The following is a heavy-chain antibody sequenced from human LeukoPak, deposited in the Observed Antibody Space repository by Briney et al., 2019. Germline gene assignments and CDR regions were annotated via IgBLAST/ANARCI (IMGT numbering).Heavy chain of an antibody. D-gene: IGHD3-10*01. CDR3: AKDSHPGSGSYYKGNFDY. V-gene: IGHV4-39*07. J-gene: IGHJ4*02. CDR2: IYYSGST. CDR1: GGSISSSSYY. Sequence: PSETLSLTCTVSGGSISSSSYYWGWIRQPPGKGLEWIGSIYYSGSTYYNPSLQSRVTMPVDTSRNQFSLKVNSVTAADTALYYCAKDSHPGSGSYYKGNFDYWGQGTLVTVSS.